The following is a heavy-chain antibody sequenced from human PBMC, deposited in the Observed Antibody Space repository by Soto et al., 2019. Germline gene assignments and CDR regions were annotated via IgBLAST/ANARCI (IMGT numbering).Heavy chain of an antibody. CDR3: ARSAPMDAGDKYYYDF. CDR1: GGTFSTFG. D-gene: IGHD3-16*01. J-gene: IGHJ4*02. V-gene: IGHV1-69*13. Sequence: WASVKVSCKASGGTFSTFGFSWVRQAPGQGLEWMGGVIPFFGTAKYSQKFEDRITVTADESTSTVYMDLTSLTSEDTAIYYCARSAPMDAGDKYYYDFWGQGALVTVSS. CDR2: VIPFFGTA.